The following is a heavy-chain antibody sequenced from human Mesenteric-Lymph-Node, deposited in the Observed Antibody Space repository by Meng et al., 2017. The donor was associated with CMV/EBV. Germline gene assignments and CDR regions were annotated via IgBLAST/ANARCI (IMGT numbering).Heavy chain of an antibody. Sequence: FTFSGYGMHWVRQAPGKGLEWVAVIWYDGSNKYYADSVKGRFTISRDNSKNTLYLQMNSLRAEDTAVYYCAKDTYYYDTSGSIQFDYGGQGNLVTVSS. CDR3: AKDTYYYDTSGSIQFDY. V-gene: IGHV3-33*06. CDR1: FTFSGYG. J-gene: IGHJ4*02. CDR2: IWYDGSNK. D-gene: IGHD3-22*01.